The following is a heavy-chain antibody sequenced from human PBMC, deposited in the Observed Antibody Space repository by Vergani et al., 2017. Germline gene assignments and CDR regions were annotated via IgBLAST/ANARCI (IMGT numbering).Heavy chain of an antibody. Sequence: QVQLQESGPGLVKPSQTLSLTCSVSGDSISSSSYYWGWIRQPPGKGLEWIGSIYYSGSTYYNPSLKSRVTISVDTSKNQFSLKLSSVTAADTAVYYCARQGIVGATSFFDYWGQGTLVTVSS. J-gene: IGHJ4*02. D-gene: IGHD1-26*01. V-gene: IGHV4-39*01. CDR3: ARQGIVGATSFFDY. CDR2: IYYSGST. CDR1: GDSISSSSYY.